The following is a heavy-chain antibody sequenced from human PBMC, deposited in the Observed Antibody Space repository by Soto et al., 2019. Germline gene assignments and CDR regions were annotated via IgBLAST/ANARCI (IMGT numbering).Heavy chain of an antibody. Sequence: GGSLRLSCAASGFTVSSNYMSWVRQAPGKGLEWVSVIYSGGSTYYADSVKGRFTISRDNSKNTLYLQMNSLRAEDTAVYYCARTPHSGSKHVYYYRMAVWGKGTTVAVSS. J-gene: IGHJ6*04. CDR3: ARTPHSGSKHVYYYRMAV. V-gene: IGHV3-53*01. CDR2: IYSGGST. D-gene: IGHD3-10*01. CDR1: GFTVSSNY.